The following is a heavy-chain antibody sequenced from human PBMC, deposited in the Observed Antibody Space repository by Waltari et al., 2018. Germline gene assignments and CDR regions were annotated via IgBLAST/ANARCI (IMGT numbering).Heavy chain of an antibody. CDR3: ARAGRGVLAEYFQH. V-gene: IGHV4-61*02. J-gene: IGHJ1*01. CDR2: IFTSGST. D-gene: IGHD3-10*01. Sequence: QVQLQESGPGLVKPSQTLSLTCTVSGDSISSGRYSWTWIRQPAGKGLEWIGRIFTSGSTNYNPSLKSRVTISLDTSANQLSLKLTSVTAADTAIYYCARAGRGVLAEYFQHWGQGTLVTVSS. CDR1: GDSISSGRYS.